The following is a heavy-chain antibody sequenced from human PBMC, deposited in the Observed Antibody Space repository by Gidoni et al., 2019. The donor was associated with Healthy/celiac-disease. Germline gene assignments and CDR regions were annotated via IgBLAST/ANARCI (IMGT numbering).Heavy chain of an antibody. Sequence: GLEWIGEINHSGSTNYNPSLKSRVTISVDTSKNQFSLKLSSVTAADTAVYYCARHRYGSGSYYGSWGQGTLVTVSS. J-gene: IGHJ5*02. CDR2: INHSGST. CDR3: ARHRYGSGSYYGS. V-gene: IGHV4-34*01. D-gene: IGHD3-10*01.